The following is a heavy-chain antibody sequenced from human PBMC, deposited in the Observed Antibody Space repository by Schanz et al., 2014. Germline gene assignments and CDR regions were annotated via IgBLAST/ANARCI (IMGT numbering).Heavy chain of an antibody. CDR3: ARKMKLGVYGGKGHDSLDI. CDR2: IKSDGSST. D-gene: IGHD4-17*01. CDR1: GFTFSTFA. J-gene: IGHJ3*02. V-gene: IGHV3-74*02. Sequence: VQLVESGGGVVQPGRSLRLSCSASGFTFSTFAMHWVRQVPGKGLVWVSRIKSDGSSTSYADSVKGRFTISRDNAKNTLYLQMNTLRAEDTAVYYCARKMKLGVYGGKGHDSLDIWGQGTMVTVSS.